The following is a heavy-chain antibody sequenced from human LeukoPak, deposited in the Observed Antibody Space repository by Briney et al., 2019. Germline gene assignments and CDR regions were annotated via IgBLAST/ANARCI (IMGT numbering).Heavy chain of an antibody. D-gene: IGHD3-10*01. Sequence: SETLSLTCAVSGYSISSGYYWGWIRQPPGKGLEWIGSIYHSGSTYYNPSLKSRVTISVDTSKNQLSLKLSSVTAADTAVYYCARGRGDYSDYWGQGTLVTVSS. J-gene: IGHJ4*02. V-gene: IGHV4-38-2*01. CDR1: GYSISSGYY. CDR2: IYHSGST. CDR3: ARGRGDYSDY.